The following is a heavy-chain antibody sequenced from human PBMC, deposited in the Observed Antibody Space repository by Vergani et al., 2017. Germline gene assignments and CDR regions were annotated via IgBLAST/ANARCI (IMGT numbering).Heavy chain of an antibody. CDR3: GRVADFYGLGSRLLDL. V-gene: IGHV4-61*08. CDR2: MYHSGCT. Sequence: QVQLQESGPGLVKPSQTLSLTCTVSGGSISSGDYYWSWIRQPPGKELEWIGYMYHSGCTNYNPSLETRVTISGDTSKNQFSLKLNSVTAADTAVYYCGRVADFYGLGSRLLDLWGQGILVTVSS. J-gene: IGHJ5*02. D-gene: IGHD3-10*01. CDR1: GGSISSGDYY.